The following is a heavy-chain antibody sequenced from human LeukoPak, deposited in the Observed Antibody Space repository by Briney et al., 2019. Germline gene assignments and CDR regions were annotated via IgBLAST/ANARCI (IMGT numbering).Heavy chain of an antibody. CDR1: GGTFSSYT. CDR2: IIPILGIA. Sequence: ASVKVSCKASGGTFSSYTISWVRQAPGQGLEWMGRIIPILGIANYAQKFQGRVTITADKSTSTAYMELSSLRSEDTAVYYCARDCSSTSCYSPDAFDIWGQGTMVTVPS. V-gene: IGHV1-69*04. CDR3: ARDCSSTSCYSPDAFDI. J-gene: IGHJ3*02. D-gene: IGHD2-2*02.